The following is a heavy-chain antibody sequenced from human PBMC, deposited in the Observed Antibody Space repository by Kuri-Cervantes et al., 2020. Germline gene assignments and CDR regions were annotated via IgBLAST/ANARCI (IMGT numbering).Heavy chain of an antibody. CDR2: ISAYNGNT. CDR1: GYTFTSYG. D-gene: IGHD3-22*01. CDR3: AREGDYYDSSGPSRGWFDP. Sequence: ASVKVSCKASGYTFTSYGISWVRQAPGQGLEWMGWISAYNGNTNYAQKLQGRVTITADESTSTAYMELSSLRSEDTAVYYCAREGDYYDSSGPSRGWFDPWGQGTLVTVSS. V-gene: IGHV1-18*01. J-gene: IGHJ5*02.